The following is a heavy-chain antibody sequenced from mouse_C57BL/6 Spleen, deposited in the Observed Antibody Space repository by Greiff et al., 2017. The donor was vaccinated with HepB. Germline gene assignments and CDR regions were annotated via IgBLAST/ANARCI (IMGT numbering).Heavy chain of an antibody. CDR3: ARNYYGSSPLDY. Sequence: VKLVESGAELVKPGASVKISCKASGYAFSSYWMNWVKQRPGKGLEWIGQIYPGDGDTNYNGKFKGKATLTADKSSSTAYMQLSSLTSEDSAVYFCARNYYGSSPLDYWGQGTTLTVSS. V-gene: IGHV1-80*01. CDR1: GYAFSSYW. D-gene: IGHD1-1*01. CDR2: IYPGDGDT. J-gene: IGHJ2*01.